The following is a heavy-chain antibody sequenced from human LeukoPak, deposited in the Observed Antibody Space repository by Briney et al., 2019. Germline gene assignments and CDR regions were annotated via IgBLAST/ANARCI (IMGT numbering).Heavy chain of an antibody. CDR1: GYSISSGYY. CDR2: IYYSGST. D-gene: IGHD6-13*01. CDR3: ARGLRAAAGKNWVY. V-gene: IGHV4-61*01. Sequence: KPSETLSLTCTVSGYSISSGYYWSWIRQPPGKGLEWIGYIYYSGSTNYNPSLKSRVTISADTSKKQFSLKLRSVTAADTAVYYCARGLRAAAGKNWVYWGHGTLVTVSS. J-gene: IGHJ4*01.